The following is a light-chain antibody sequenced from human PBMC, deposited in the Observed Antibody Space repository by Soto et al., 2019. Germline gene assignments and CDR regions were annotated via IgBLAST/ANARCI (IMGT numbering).Light chain of an antibody. J-gene: IGLJ7*01. Sequence: QAVVTQPPSVSAAPGQMVTISCSGGSSNIGINYVSWYQQLPGTGPKLLIYDNNKRPSGIPDRFSGSKSGTSATLGITGLQTGDEADYYCGTWDSSLSAAVFGGGTQLTV. V-gene: IGLV1-51*01. CDR2: DNN. CDR3: GTWDSSLSAAV. CDR1: SSNIGINY.